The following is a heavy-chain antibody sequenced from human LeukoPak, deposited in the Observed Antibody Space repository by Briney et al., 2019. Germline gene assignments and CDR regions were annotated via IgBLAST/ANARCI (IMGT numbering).Heavy chain of an antibody. CDR2: IGTAGGT. CDR3: ARGVDGYNFDY. V-gene: IGHV3-13*01. Sequence: PGGSLRLSCAASGFTFSSYDMHWVRQATGKGLEWVSAIGTAGGTYYPGSVKGRFTISRENAKNSLYLQMNSLRAGDTAVYYCARGVDGYNFDYWGQGTLVTVSS. J-gene: IGHJ4*02. CDR1: GFTFSSYD. D-gene: IGHD5-24*01.